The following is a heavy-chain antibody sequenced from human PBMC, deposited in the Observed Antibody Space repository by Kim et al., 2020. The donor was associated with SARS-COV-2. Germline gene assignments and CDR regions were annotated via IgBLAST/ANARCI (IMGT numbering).Heavy chain of an antibody. CDR3: AIPYIVVVPAAKGTAFDI. CDR2: INTNTGNP. D-gene: IGHD2-2*01. CDR1: GYTFTSYA. Sequence: ASVKVSCKASGYTFTSYAMNWVRQAPGQGLEWMGWINTNTGNPTYAQGFTGRFVFSLDTSVSTAYLQISSLKAEDTAVYYCAIPYIVVVPAAKGTAFDIWGQGTMVTVSS. J-gene: IGHJ3*02. V-gene: IGHV7-4-1*02.